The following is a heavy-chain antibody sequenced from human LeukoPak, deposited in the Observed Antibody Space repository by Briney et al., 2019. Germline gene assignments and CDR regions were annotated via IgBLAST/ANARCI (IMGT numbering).Heavy chain of an antibody. CDR3: AKEGRSLQTY. CDR2: IKEDGTET. D-gene: IGHD5-24*01. Sequence: GGSLRLSCAASGFMFSSNWMSWVRLAPGKGLEWVANIKEDGTETYYVDSVKDRFTISRDNAKNSLYLQMNSLRVEDTAVYYCAKEGRSLQTYWGQGTLVTVSS. J-gene: IGHJ4*02. CDR1: GFMFSSNW. V-gene: IGHV3-7*03.